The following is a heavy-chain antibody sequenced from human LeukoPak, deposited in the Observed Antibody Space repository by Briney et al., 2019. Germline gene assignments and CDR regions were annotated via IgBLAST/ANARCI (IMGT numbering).Heavy chain of an antibody. V-gene: IGHV4-59*08. D-gene: IGHD3-10*02. Sequence: PSETLSLTCTVSGGSISSYYWSWIRQPPGKGLERIGYIYYSGSTNYNPSLKSRVTISVDTSKNQFSLKLSSVTAADTAVYYCARSVRAVPLYFDYWGQGTLVTVSS. CDR3: ARSVRAVPLYFDY. CDR2: IYYSGST. CDR1: GGSISSYY. J-gene: IGHJ4*02.